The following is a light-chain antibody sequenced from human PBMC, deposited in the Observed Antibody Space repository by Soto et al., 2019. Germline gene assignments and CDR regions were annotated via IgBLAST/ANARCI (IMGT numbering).Light chain of an antibody. V-gene: IGKV3-11*01. J-gene: IGKJ4*01. CDR1: QSVSSY. CDR3: QQRSMT. CDR2: DAS. Sequence: EIVFTQSPATLSLSPGGRATLSCRASQSVSSYLAWYQQKPGQAPRLLVSDASTRATGIPARFSGSGSGTDFTLSISSLEPEDFAVYFCQQRSMTFGGGTKVDIK.